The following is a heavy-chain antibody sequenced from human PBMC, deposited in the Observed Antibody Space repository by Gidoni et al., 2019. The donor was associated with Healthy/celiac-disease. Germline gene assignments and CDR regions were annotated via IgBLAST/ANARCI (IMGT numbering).Heavy chain of an antibody. CDR3: AAWYSSSSDAFDI. J-gene: IGHJ3*02. D-gene: IGHD6-6*01. V-gene: IGHV3-7*01. Sequence: EVQLVASGGGLVQPGGSLRLSCAASGFTFSSYWMSWVRQAPGKGLEWVANIKQDGSEKYYVDSVKGRFTISRDNAKNSLYLQMNSLRAEDTAVYYCAAWYSSSSDAFDIWGQGTMVTVSS. CDR2: IKQDGSEK. CDR1: GFTFSSYW.